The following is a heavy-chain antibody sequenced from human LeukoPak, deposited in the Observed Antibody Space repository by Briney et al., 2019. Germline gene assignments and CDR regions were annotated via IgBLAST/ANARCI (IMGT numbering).Heavy chain of an antibody. CDR3: AREESDYYYYYMDV. V-gene: IGHV4-59*12. J-gene: IGHJ6*03. CDR2: IYYSGST. Sequence: PSETLSLTCTVSGGSISSYYWNWIRQPPGKGLEWIGSIYYSGSTNYNPSLKSRVTISVDTSKNQFSLKLSSVTAADTAVYYCAREESDYYYYYMDVWGKGTTVTVSS. CDR1: GGSISSYY.